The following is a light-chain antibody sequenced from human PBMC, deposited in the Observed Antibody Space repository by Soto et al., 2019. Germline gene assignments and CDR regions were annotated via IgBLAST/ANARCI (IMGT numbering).Light chain of an antibody. Sequence: EIVLTQSPGTLSLSPGERATLSCRASQSVSNSYFAWYQQKPGQAPRLLIYGTSNTATGSPARFSGSRSATEFTLPISSMEPEDFAVYYCQQYRTSPYNFGQGTKLEIK. CDR2: GTS. V-gene: IGKV3-20*01. CDR3: QQYRTSPYN. CDR1: QSVSNSY. J-gene: IGKJ2*01.